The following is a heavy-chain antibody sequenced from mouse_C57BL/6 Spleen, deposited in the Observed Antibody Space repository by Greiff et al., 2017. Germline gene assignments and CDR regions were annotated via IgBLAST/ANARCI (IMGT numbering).Heavy chain of an antibody. CDR1: GFSLTSYG. Sequence: QVQLKESGPGLVAPSQSLSITCTVSGFSLTSYGVDWVRQSPGKGLEWLGVIWGVGSTNYNSALKFRLSISTDNSKSQVFLKMNGLQTDDTAMYYCASRGGNGAMDYWGQGTSVTVSS. J-gene: IGHJ4*01. CDR2: IWGVGST. V-gene: IGHV2-6*01. CDR3: ASRGGNGAMDY.